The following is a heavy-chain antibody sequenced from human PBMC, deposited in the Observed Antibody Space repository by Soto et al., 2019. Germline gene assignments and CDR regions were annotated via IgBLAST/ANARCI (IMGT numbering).Heavy chain of an antibody. V-gene: IGHV5-51*01. CDR3: ASWKIAVAGPGYFDY. CDR1: GYSFTSYW. Sequence: PGESLKISCKGSGYSFTSYWIGWVRQMPGKGLEWMGIIYPGDSDTRYSPSFQGQVTISADKSISTAYLQWSSLKASDTAMYYCASWKIAVAGPGYFDYWGQGTLVTVSS. D-gene: IGHD6-19*01. J-gene: IGHJ4*02. CDR2: IYPGDSDT.